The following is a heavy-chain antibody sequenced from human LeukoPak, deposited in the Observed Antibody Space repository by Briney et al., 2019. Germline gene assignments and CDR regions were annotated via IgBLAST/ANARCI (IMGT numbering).Heavy chain of an antibody. CDR3: ARVWAWGSGNYFDN. CDR2: IRGDAGST. Sequence: PGGSLRLSCAASGFTFDAFGMTWVRQAPGKGLEWVSAIRGDAGSTGYADSVKSRFTISRDNAKNSLYLQMNSLRVEDTALYYCARVWAWGSGNYFDNWGQGTLVTVSS. D-gene: IGHD7-27*01. J-gene: IGHJ4*02. CDR1: GFTFDAFG. V-gene: IGHV3-20*04.